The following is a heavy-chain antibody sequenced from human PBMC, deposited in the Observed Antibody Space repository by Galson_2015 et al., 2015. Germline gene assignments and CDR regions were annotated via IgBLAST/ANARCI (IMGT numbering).Heavy chain of an antibody. CDR2: ISYDGSNK. CDR3: AKEYGVATIIPYYYYMDV. J-gene: IGHJ6*03. Sequence: SLRLSCAASGFTFSSYGMHWVRQAPGKGLEWVAVISYDGSNKYYADSVKGRFTISRDNSKNTLYLQMNSLRAEDTAVYYCAKEYGVATIIPYYYYMDVWGKGTTVTVSS. D-gene: IGHD5-12*01. CDR1: GFTFSSYG. V-gene: IGHV3-30*18.